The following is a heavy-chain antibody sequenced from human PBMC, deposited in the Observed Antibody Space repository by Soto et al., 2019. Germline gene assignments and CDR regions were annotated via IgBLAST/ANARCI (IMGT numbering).Heavy chain of an antibody. Sequence: QVQLVQSGAEVKKPGSSVKVSCKASGGTFSSYAISWVRQAPGQGLEWMGGIIPIFGTANYAQKFQGRVTITADESTSTAYMELSSLRSEDTAVHYCARASETTVTTEATDAFDIWGQGTMVTVSS. V-gene: IGHV1-69*01. J-gene: IGHJ3*02. CDR1: GGTFSSYA. D-gene: IGHD4-17*01. CDR3: ARASETTVTTEATDAFDI. CDR2: IIPIFGTA.